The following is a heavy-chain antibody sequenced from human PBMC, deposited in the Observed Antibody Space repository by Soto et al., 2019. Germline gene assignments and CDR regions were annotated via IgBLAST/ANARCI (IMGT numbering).Heavy chain of an antibody. CDR3: ARGGWKLFDY. V-gene: IGHV4-59*01. D-gene: IGHD6-19*01. CDR2: FYYSGST. J-gene: IGHJ4*02. CDR1: GGSISSYY. Sequence: PSETLSLTCTVSGGSISSYYWSWIRQPPGKGLEWIGYFYYSGSTNYNPSLKSRVTISVDTSKKQFSLKLSSVTAADTAVYYCARGGWKLFDYWGQGTLVTVSS.